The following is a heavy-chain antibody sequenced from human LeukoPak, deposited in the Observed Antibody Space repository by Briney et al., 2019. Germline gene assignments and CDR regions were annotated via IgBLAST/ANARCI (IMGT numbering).Heavy chain of an antibody. CDR3: ARRRCSGGACYPYFFDY. Sequence: PSEALSLTCTVSGGSISSGGYYWSWVRQHPGKGLEWIGYIFYSGSTNYNPSLKSRVTISIDTSKNQFSLKLSSVTAADTAVYYCARRRCSGGACYPYFFDYWGQGTLVTVSS. V-gene: IGHV4-61*08. J-gene: IGHJ4*02. D-gene: IGHD2-15*01. CDR2: IFYSGST. CDR1: GGSISSGGYY.